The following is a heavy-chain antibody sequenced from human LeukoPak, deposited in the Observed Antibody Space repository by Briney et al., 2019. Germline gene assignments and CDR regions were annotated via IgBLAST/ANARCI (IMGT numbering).Heavy chain of an antibody. CDR3: AKQLGYCSDGSCYFPY. CDR2: ISNNGGYT. V-gene: IGHV3-23*01. D-gene: IGHD2-15*01. J-gene: IGHJ4*02. CDR1: GFSFSSFW. Sequence: GGSLRLSCAASGFSFSSFWMTWVRQAPGKGLEWVSAISNNGGYTYYADSVQGRFTISRDNSKSTLCLQMNSLRAEDTAVYYCAKQLGYCSDGSCYFPYWGQGTLVAVSS.